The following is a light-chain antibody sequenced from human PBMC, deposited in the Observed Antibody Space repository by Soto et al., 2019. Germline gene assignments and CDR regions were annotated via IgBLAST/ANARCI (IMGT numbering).Light chain of an antibody. J-gene: IGLJ2*01. CDR2: GNN. CDR3: QSYDSSLYVV. Sequence: QAVVTQPPSVSGAPGQRVTISCTGSSSNIGANYDVHWYQRLPGTAPKLLIYGNNNRPSGVPDRFSVSKSGTSASLAITGLRAEDEADYYCQSYDSSLYVVFGGGTKVTVL. CDR1: SSNIGANYD. V-gene: IGLV1-40*01.